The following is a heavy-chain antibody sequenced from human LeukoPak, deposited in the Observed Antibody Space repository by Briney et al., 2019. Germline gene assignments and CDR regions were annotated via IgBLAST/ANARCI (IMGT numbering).Heavy chain of an antibody. CDR2: IVVGSGNT. V-gene: IGHV1-58*02. CDR1: GFTFTSPV. Sequence: RASVKVXCKASGFTFTSPVMQWVRQARGQRLEWIGWIVVGSGNTNYAQKFQERVTITRDKSTSTAYMELSSLRSEDTAVYYCAAGIGSRPEYFHYWGQGTLVTVSS. CDR3: AAGIGSRPEYFHY. J-gene: IGHJ1*01. D-gene: IGHD1-26*01.